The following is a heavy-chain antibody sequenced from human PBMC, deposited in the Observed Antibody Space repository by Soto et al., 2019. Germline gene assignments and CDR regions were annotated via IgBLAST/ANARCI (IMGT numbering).Heavy chain of an antibody. Sequence: ASVKVSCKASGYTFTGYYMHWVRQAPGQGLEWMVWINSNSGGTNYAQKFQGWVTMTRDTSISTAYMELSRLRSDDTAVYYCARAKPKSAGLLDFYYYYGMDVWGQGTTVTVSS. V-gene: IGHV1-2*04. J-gene: IGHJ6*02. CDR3: ARAKPKSAGLLDFYYYYGMDV. CDR2: INSNSGGT. CDR1: GYTFTGYY. D-gene: IGHD6-13*01.